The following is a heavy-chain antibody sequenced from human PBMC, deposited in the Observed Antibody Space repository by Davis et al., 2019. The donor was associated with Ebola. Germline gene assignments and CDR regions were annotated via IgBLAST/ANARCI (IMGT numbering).Heavy chain of an antibody. J-gene: IGHJ4*02. CDR2: INTNTGNP. V-gene: IGHV7-4-1*02. Sequence: AASVKVSCKASGYTFTSYAMNWVRQAPGQGLEWRGWINTNTGNPTYAQGFTGRFVFSLDTSVSTAYLQISSLKAEDTAVYYCARDWSLYSSSWSDYWGQGTLVTVSS. CDR3: ARDWSLYSSSWSDY. D-gene: IGHD6-13*01. CDR1: GYTFTSYA.